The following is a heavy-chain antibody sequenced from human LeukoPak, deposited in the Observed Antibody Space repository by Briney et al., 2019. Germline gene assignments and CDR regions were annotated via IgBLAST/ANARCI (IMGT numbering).Heavy chain of an antibody. CDR1: GFTISSYS. D-gene: IGHD2-15*01. V-gene: IGHV3-21*01. CDR2: ISSSSSYI. CDR3: ARLYRVAATFDP. Sequence: PGGSLRLSCAASGFTISSYSMNWVRQAPGKGLEWVSSISSSSSYIYYADSVKGRLTISRDNAKNSLYLQMNSLRAEDTAVYYCARLYRVAATFDPWGQGTLVTVSS. J-gene: IGHJ5*02.